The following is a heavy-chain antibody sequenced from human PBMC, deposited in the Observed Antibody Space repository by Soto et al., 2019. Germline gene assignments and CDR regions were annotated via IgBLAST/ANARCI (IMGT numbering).Heavy chain of an antibody. D-gene: IGHD3-16*01. CDR1: GYTFTSYG. V-gene: IGHV1-18*01. CDR3: ARLPYWVATIIYGYVEGSSRNYYFDY. Sequence: GASVKVSCKASGYTFTSYGISWVRQAPGQGLEWMGWISAYNGNTNYAQKLQGRVTMTTDTSTSTAYMELRSLRSDDTAVYYCARLPYWVATIIYGYVEGSSRNYYFDYCGQGTLV. J-gene: IGHJ4*02. CDR2: ISAYNGNT.